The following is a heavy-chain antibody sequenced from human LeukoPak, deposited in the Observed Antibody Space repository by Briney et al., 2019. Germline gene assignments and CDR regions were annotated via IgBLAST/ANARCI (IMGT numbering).Heavy chain of an antibody. CDR1: GFSFSSYA. CDR3: AKDALLAAPRSYYFDY. D-gene: IGHD6-13*01. J-gene: IGHJ4*02. CDR2: ISGSGGDT. Sequence: GGSLRLSCAASGFSFSSYAMSWVRQAPGKGLEWVSVISGSGGDTYYADSVKGRFTISRDNSKNTLYLQMNGLRAEDTAVYYCAKDALLAAPRSYYFDYWGQGTLVTVSS. V-gene: IGHV3-23*01.